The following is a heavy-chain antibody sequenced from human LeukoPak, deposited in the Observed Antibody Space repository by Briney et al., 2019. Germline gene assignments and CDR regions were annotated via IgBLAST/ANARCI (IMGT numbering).Heavy chain of an antibody. D-gene: IGHD3-22*01. CDR3: ARDGEDYDSSGYYYY. J-gene: IGHJ4*02. Sequence: ASVKVSCKASGYTFTGYAMNWVRQAPGQGLEWMGWINTNTGNPTYAQGFTGRFVFSLDTSVSTAYLQISSLKAEDTAVYYCARDGEDYDSSGYYYYWGQGTLVTVSS. V-gene: IGHV7-4-1*02. CDR2: INTNTGNP. CDR1: GYTFTGYA.